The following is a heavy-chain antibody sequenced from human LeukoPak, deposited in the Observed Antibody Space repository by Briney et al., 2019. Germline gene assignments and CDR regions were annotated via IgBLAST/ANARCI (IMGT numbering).Heavy chain of an antibody. V-gene: IGHV4-39*01. Sequence: PSETLSLTCTVSGGSISSSSYYWGWIRQPPGKGLEWIGSIYYSGSTYYNPSPKSRVTISVDTSENQFSLKLSSVTAADTAVYYCARGGAAAAHFDYWGQGTLVTVSS. CDR1: GGSISSSSYY. J-gene: IGHJ4*02. D-gene: IGHD6-13*01. CDR2: IYYSGST. CDR3: ARGGAAAAHFDY.